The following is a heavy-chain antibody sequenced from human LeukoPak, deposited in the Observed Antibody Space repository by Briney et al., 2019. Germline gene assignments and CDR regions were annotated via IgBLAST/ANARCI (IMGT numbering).Heavy chain of an antibody. D-gene: IGHD6-19*01. J-gene: IGHJ5*02. Sequence: ASVKVSCKTSDYTFTSYGISWVRQAPGQGLEWIGWSSAYNGNTNYVQQFQGRVTMTADTSTSTAYMELRSLRSDDTAVYYCARDGYSSPGPTLDPWGQGTLVTVSS. V-gene: IGHV1-18*01. CDR1: DYTFTSYG. CDR3: ARDGYSSPGPTLDP. CDR2: SSAYNGNT.